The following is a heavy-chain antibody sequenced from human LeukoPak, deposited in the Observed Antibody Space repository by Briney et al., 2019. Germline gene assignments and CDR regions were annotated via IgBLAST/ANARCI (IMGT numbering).Heavy chain of an antibody. Sequence: PSETLSLTCTVSGGSISSYYWSWIRQPAGKGLEWIGRIYTSGSTNYDPSLKSRVTMSVDTSKNQFSLKLSSVTAADTAVYYCARDLRGYDRSWFDPWGQGTLVPVSS. D-gene: IGHD5-12*01. CDR1: GGSISSYY. V-gene: IGHV4-4*07. CDR3: ARDLRGYDRSWFDP. J-gene: IGHJ5*02. CDR2: IYTSGST.